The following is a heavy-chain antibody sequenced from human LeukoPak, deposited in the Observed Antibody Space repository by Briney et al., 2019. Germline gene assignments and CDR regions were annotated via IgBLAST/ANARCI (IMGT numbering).Heavy chain of an antibody. D-gene: IGHD1-1*01. V-gene: IGHV3-48*03. CDR2: ISSSGTTI. CDR3: AREDDNWNDLDY. CDR1: GFTFKSYE. Sequence: GGSLTLSCAASGFTFKSYEMNWVRQAPGKGLEWVSYISSSGTTIYYADSVKGRFAISRDNAKNSLYLQMNSLRAEDTAIYYCAREDDNWNDLDYSGQGTLVTVSS. J-gene: IGHJ4*02.